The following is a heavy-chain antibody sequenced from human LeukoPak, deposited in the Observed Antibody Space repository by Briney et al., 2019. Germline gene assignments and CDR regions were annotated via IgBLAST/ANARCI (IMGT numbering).Heavy chain of an antibody. CDR2: ISNWNGNI. V-gene: IGHV1-18*01. CDR3: ARFGPRDDY. J-gene: IGHJ4*02. Sequence: ASVTVSCKPAGYTFTTYGISWVRQAPGQGREWMGWISNWNGNIKYAQKFQGRDTMTTDTSTSTAYMELRSLRSDGTAVYYCARFGPRDDYWGQGTLVTVSS. D-gene: IGHD3-16*01. CDR1: GYTFTTYG.